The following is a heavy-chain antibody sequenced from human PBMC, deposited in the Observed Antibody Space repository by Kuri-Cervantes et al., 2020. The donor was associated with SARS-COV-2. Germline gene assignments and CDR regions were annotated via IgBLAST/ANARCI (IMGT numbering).Heavy chain of an antibody. Sequence: GGSLRLSCAASGFTFSRYAMHWVRQAPGKGLEWVANIKQDGSEKYYADSVKGRFTISRDNAKNSLYLQMNSLRAEDTAVYYCAREGFQYQLLRGAYFDYWGQGTLVTVSS. CDR3: AREGFQYQLLRGAYFDY. D-gene: IGHD2-2*01. V-gene: IGHV3-7*05. CDR1: GFTFSRYA. CDR2: IKQDGSEK. J-gene: IGHJ4*02.